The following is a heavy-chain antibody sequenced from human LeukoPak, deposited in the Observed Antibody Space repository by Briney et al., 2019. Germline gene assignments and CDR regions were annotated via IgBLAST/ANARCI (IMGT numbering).Heavy chain of an antibody. CDR2: ISSSGSGGNT. CDR3: APGTGGY. J-gene: IGHJ4*02. CDR1: GVTLSNYA. Sequence: GGSLRLSCVASGVTLSNYAMSWARQAPGKGLEWVSGISSSGSGGNTYYADSVKGRFTISRDSSRNTLFLHMNSLRAEDTAVYYCAPGTGGYWGQGTLVTVSS. D-gene: IGHD1-1*01. V-gene: IGHV3-23*01.